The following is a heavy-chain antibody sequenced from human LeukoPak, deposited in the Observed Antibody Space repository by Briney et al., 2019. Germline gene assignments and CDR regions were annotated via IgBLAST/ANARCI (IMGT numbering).Heavy chain of an antibody. Sequence: ASVKVSCKSSGYTFTGYYIHWVRQAPGQGLEWMGWINPNSGGTNYAQKFQGRVTMTRDTFISTAYMELSRLRSDDTAVYYCARSLVGAPDYWGQGTLVTVSS. J-gene: IGHJ4*02. CDR3: ARSLVGAPDY. CDR1: GYTFTGYY. D-gene: IGHD1-26*01. V-gene: IGHV1-2*02. CDR2: INPNSGGT.